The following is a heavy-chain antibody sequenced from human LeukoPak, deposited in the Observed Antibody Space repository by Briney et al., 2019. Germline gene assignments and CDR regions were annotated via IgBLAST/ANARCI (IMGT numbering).Heavy chain of an antibody. V-gene: IGHV3-7*01. J-gene: IGHJ4*02. CDR1: GFTFDDHG. Sequence: GGSLRLSCAASGFTFDDHGMSWVRQVPGKGLEWVANIKQDGSEKYYVDSVKGRFTISRDNAKNSLYLQMNSLRAEDTAVYYCARVAAGDYELYFDYWGQGTLVTVSS. CDR2: IKQDGSEK. D-gene: IGHD4-17*01. CDR3: ARVAAGDYELYFDY.